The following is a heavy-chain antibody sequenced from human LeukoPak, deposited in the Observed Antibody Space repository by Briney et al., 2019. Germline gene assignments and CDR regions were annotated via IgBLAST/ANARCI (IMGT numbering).Heavy chain of an antibody. CDR3: ARQEYYGSGSFFDY. D-gene: IGHD3-10*01. CDR2: INHSGST. J-gene: IGHJ4*02. CDR1: GGSFSGYY. Sequence: SETLSLTCAVYGGSFSGYYWSWIRQPPGKGLEWIGEINHSGSTNYNPSLKSRVTISVDTSKNQFSLKLSSVTAADTAVYYCARQEYYGSGSFFDYWGQGTLVTVSS. V-gene: IGHV4-34*01.